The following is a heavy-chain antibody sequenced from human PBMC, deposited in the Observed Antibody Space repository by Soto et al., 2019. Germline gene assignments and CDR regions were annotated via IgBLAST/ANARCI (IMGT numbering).Heavy chain of an antibody. CDR2: IIPIFGTA. CDR3: ARESGSYYYYGMDV. Sequence: QVQLVQSGAEVKKPGSSVKVSCKASGGTLSSYAISWVRQAPGQGLEWMGGIIPIFGTANYAQKFQGRVTITADESTSTAYVELSSLRSEDTAVYYCARESGSYYYYGMDVWGQGTTVTVSS. D-gene: IGHD1-26*01. J-gene: IGHJ6*02. V-gene: IGHV1-69*12. CDR1: GGTLSSYA.